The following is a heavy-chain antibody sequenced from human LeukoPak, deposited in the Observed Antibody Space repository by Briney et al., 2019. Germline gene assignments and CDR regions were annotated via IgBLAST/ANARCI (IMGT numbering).Heavy chain of an antibody. D-gene: IGHD4-23*01. CDR1: GFTFGDDW. V-gene: IGHV3-7*01. J-gene: IGHJ4*02. CDR2: INQGGSDI. CDR3: PRGLRWTDF. Sequence: GGSLRLSCVFSGFTFGDDWMNWVRQAPGKGLEWVANINQGGSDIHFVDSVKGRFTISRDNAKNSLYLRMNSLRAEDTGVYYCPRGLRWTDFWGQGTLVTVSS.